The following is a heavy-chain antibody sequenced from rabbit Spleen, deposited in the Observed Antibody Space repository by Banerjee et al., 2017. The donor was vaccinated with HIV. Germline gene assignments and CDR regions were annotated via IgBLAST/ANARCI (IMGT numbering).Heavy chain of an antibody. J-gene: IGHJ6*01. CDR3: ARDGGDWCFDV. CDR1: GFPFSEKAV. D-gene: IGHD2-1*01. CDR2: INVLTGKA. V-gene: IGHV1S45*01. Sequence: QEQLVESGGGLVKPGASLTLTCKASGFPFSEKAVMCWVRQAPGKGLTWIACINVLTGKAVYASWAKGRFTFSRTSSTTVTLQMTGLTAADTATYFCARDGGDWCFDVWGQGTLVTVS.